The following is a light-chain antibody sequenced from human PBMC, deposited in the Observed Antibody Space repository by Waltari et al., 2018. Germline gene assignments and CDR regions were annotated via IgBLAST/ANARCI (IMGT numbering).Light chain of an antibody. J-gene: IGKJ1*01. V-gene: IGKV1-5*03. Sequence: DIQMTQSPSTLSAYVGDRVTITCRASQTISSWLAWYQQKPRKAPKLLIYKASSLESGVPSRFSGSGSGTEFTLTISSLQPDDFATYYCQHYNSYGTFGQGTKVEF. CDR2: KAS. CDR3: QHYNSYGT. CDR1: QTISSW.